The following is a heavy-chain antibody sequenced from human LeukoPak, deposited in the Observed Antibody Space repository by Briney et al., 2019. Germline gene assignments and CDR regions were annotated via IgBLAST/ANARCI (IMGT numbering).Heavy chain of an antibody. CDR2: ISYDGSNK. D-gene: IGHD3-9*01. V-gene: IGHV3-30-3*01. CDR1: GFTFSSYA. CDR3: ARVGYFDWLLSHPDAFDI. J-gene: IGHJ3*02. Sequence: PGRSLRLSCAASGFTFSSYAMHWVRQAPGKGLEWVAVISYDGSNKYYADSVKGRFTISRDNSKNTLYLQMNSLRAEDTAVYYCARVGYFDWLLSHPDAFDIWGQGTMVTVSS.